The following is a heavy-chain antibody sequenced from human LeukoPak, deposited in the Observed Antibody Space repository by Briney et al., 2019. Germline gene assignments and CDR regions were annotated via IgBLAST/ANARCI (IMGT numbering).Heavy chain of an antibody. CDR2: ISVRSNYI. CDR3: ARLRRNSDSSGYYYYCDY. V-gene: IGHV3-21*01. CDR1: GYTFSSFS. J-gene: IGHJ4*02. D-gene: IGHD3-22*01. Sequence: GGSLRLSCAASGYTFSSFSINWVRQAPGKGLEWVSSISVRSNYIYYADSVRGRFSISRDDARNSLYLQMDSLRGDDTAVYYCARLRRNSDSSGYYYYCDYWGQGTLVTVSS.